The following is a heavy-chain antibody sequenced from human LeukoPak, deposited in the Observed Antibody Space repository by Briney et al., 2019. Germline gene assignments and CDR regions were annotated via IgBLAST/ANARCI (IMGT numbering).Heavy chain of an antibody. CDR2: IYYSGST. Sequence: PSETLSLTCTVSGGSISSYYWSWIRQPPGKGLEWIGYIYYSGSTNYNPSLESRVTISVDTSKNQFSLKLSSVTAADTAVYYCAGHYGSGSYYAYWGQGTLVTVSS. D-gene: IGHD3-10*01. J-gene: IGHJ4*02. CDR1: GGSISSYY. V-gene: IGHV4-59*01. CDR3: AGHYGSGSYYAY.